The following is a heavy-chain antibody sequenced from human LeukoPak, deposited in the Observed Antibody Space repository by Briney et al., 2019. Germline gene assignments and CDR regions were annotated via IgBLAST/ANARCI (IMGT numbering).Heavy chain of an antibody. D-gene: IGHD6-6*01. CDR1: GGSISSYY. Sequence: PSETLSLTCTVSGGSISSYYWSWIRQPAGKGLEWIGRIYTSGSTNYNPSLKSRVTMSVDTSKNQFSLKLSSVTAADTAVYYCARLLYSSSSGATSSNYYYMDVWGKGTTVTVSS. CDR3: ARLLYSSSSGATSSNYYYMDV. J-gene: IGHJ6*03. CDR2: IYTSGST. V-gene: IGHV4-4*07.